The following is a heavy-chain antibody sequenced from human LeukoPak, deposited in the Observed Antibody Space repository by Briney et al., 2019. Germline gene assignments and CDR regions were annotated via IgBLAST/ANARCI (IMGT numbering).Heavy chain of an antibody. CDR2: IYTSGNT. CDR3: ARLDISGHLEY. CDR1: GGSISGYY. V-gene: IGHV4-4*09. D-gene: IGHD3-22*01. Sequence: SETLSLTCTVSGGSISGYYWSWIPQPPGKGLEWIGYIYTSGNTNYNPSLKSRVTMSVDTSKNQFSLKLSSVTAADTAVYYCARLDISGHLEYWGQGTLLTVSS. J-gene: IGHJ4*02.